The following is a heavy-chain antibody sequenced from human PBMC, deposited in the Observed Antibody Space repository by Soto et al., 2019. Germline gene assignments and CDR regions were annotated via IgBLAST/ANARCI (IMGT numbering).Heavy chain of an antibody. CDR1: GGSISSYY. J-gene: IGHJ6*02. CDR2: IYYSGST. D-gene: IGHD6-13*01. V-gene: IGHV4-59*01. CDR3: AREKWGIAAAGSAHYYYYGMDV. Sequence: ETLSLTCTVSGGSISSYYWSWIRQPPGKGLEWIGYIYYSGSTNYNPSLKSRVTISVDTSKNQFSLKLSSVTAADMAVYYCAREKWGIAAAGSAHYYYYGMDVWGQGTTVTVSS.